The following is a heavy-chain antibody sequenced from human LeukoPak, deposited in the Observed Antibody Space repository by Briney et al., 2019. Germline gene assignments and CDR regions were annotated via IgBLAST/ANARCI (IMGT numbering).Heavy chain of an antibody. CDR3: AKGPSGYCSSTSCYSYYYGMDV. CDR1: GFTFSSYG. Sequence: GGSLRLSCAVSGFTFSSYGMHWVRNAPGKGLEWVAVISYDGSNKYYADSVKGRFTISRDNSKNTLYLQMNSLRAEDTAVYYCAKGPSGYCSSTSCYSYYYGMDVWGKGTTVTVSS. CDR2: ISYDGSNK. V-gene: IGHV3-30*18. D-gene: IGHD2-2*02. J-gene: IGHJ6*04.